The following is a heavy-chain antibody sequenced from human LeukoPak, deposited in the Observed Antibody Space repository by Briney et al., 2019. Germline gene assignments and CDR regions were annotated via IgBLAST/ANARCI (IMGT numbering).Heavy chain of an antibody. V-gene: IGHV4-34*01. J-gene: IGHJ3*02. D-gene: IGHD2-2*02. CDR2: INHSGST. CDR1: GGSFSGYY. Sequence: SETLSLTCAVYGGSFSGYYWSWIRQPPGKGLEWIGEINHSGSTNYNPSLKSRVTISVDTSKNQFSLKLSSVTAADTAVYYCARLLVPAAIGAFDIWGQGTMVTVSS. CDR3: ARLLVPAAIGAFDI.